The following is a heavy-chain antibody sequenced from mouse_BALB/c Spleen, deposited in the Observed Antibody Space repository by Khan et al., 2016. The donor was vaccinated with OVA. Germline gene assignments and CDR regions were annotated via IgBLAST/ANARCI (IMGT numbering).Heavy chain of an antibody. CDR3: AKVVWSYYYALDY. D-gene: IGHD1-1*02. CDR2: IWGGGST. J-gene: IGHJ4*01. CDR1: GFSLTDYG. Sequence: QVQLKQSGPGLVAPSQSLSITCTVSGFSLTDYGVSWIRQPPGKGLEWLGVIWGGGSTYYNSALTSRLSISKDNSKSQVFLKMSSLQTDDTAMYYCAKVVWSYYYALDYWGQGTSVTVSS. V-gene: IGHV2-6-5*01.